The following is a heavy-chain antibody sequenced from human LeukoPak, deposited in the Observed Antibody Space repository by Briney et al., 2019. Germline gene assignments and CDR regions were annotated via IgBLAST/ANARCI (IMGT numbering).Heavy chain of an antibody. V-gene: IGHV3-74*01. CDR2: ITRGGSST. CDR3: ARDPGYESWSPFWGGMDV. CDR1: GFTFSSSW. Sequence: PGGSLRLSCAASGFTFSSSWMRWVRQAPGKGLVCVSRITRGGSSTTYGDSVKGRFTTSRDNAKNTLYLQMDSLRDDETAVYYCARDPGYESWSPFWGGMDVWGNGTTVIVSS. J-gene: IGHJ6*04. D-gene: IGHD3-16*01.